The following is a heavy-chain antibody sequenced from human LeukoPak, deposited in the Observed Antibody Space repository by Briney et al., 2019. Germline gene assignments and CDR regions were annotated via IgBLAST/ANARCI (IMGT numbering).Heavy chain of an antibody. Sequence: SETLSLTCTVSGGCISSYYWSWIRQPPGKGLEWIGYIYYSGSTNYNPSLKSRVTISVDTSKNQFSLKLSSVTAADTAVYYCARLISGSYLFDYWGQGTLVTVSS. CDR1: GGCISSYY. J-gene: IGHJ4*02. CDR2: IYYSGST. V-gene: IGHV4-59*01. D-gene: IGHD1-26*01. CDR3: ARLISGSYLFDY.